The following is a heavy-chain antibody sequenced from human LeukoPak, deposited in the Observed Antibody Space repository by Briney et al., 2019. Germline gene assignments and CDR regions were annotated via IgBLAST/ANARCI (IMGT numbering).Heavy chain of an antibody. CDR1: GFTFSSYA. V-gene: IGHV3-30*03. CDR3: GRDEIRLNILVVVDPDGF. CDR2: ISYDGSKT. J-gene: IGHJ4*02. D-gene: IGHD2-15*01. Sequence: RAGGSLRLSCAASGFTFSSYAMSWVRQAPGKGLEWVAVISYDGSKTYYADSVKGRFTISRDNSKNTLYLEMNSVRGEDTAVYYCGRDEIRLNILVVVDPDGFWGQGTLVTVSS.